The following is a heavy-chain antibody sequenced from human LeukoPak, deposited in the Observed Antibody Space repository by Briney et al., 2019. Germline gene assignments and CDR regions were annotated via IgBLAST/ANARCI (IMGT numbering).Heavy chain of an antibody. Sequence: GRSLRLSCAASGFTVSSNYMSWLRQAPGKGLEWVSVIYSGGSTYYADSVKGRFTISRDSSKNTLYLQMNSLRAEDTAVYYCARGGVVQYSNFDYWGQGTLVTVSS. V-gene: IGHV3-53*01. CDR2: IYSGGST. D-gene: IGHD2-15*01. J-gene: IGHJ4*02. CDR1: GFTVSSNY. CDR3: ARGGVVQYSNFDY.